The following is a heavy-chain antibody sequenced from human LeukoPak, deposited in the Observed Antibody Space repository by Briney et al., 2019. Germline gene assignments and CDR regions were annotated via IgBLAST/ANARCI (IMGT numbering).Heavy chain of an antibody. J-gene: IGHJ6*02. CDR1: GFTFDDYA. CDR3: ARSYSNHLFGMDV. V-gene: IGHV3-66*01. D-gene: IGHD4-11*01. CDR2: IYSGVST. Sequence: GSLRLSCAASGFTFDDYAMHWVRQDPGKGLELVSAIYSGVSTYYADSMKGSFAISRDSSKSTLFLQMNTLKPEAPAVYYIARSYSNHLFGMDVWGQGTTVTVS.